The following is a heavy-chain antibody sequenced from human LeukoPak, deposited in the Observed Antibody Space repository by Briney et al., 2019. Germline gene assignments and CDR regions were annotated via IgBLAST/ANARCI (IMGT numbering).Heavy chain of an antibody. Sequence: SETLSLTCAVYGGSFSGYYWSWIRQPPGKGLEWIGEINLSGSTNYNPSLKSRVTISVDTSKNQFSLKLSSVTAADTAVYYCARGSEGGSYFFDYYYYMDVWGKGTTVTVS. CDR1: GGSFSGYY. D-gene: IGHD1-26*01. V-gene: IGHV4-34*01. CDR2: INLSGST. J-gene: IGHJ6*03. CDR3: ARGSEGGSYFFDYYYYMDV.